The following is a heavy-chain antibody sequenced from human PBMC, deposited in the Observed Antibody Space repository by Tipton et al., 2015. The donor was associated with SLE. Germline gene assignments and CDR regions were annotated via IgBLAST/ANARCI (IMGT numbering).Heavy chain of an antibody. J-gene: IGHJ4*02. CDR1: GFTFDDYA. V-gene: IGHV3-9*01. CDR2: INWNGGSI. D-gene: IGHD6-6*01. CDR3: AKGSGVARPYYFDY. Sequence: SLRLSCSASGFTFDDYAMHWVRQAPVKGLEWVSGINWNGGSIHYADSVKGRFTISRDNSKSTLYLQMDSLRAEDTAIYYCAKGSGVARPYYFDYWGQGTPVTVSS.